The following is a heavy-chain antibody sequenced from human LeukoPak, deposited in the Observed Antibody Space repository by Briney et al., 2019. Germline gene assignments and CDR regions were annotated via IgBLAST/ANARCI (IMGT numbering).Heavy chain of an antibody. V-gene: IGHV3-30*04. D-gene: IGHD6-13*01. J-gene: IGHJ4*02. CDR3: ARSGAAAGTTVYY. Sequence: GGSLRLSCAASGFTFSSFSIHWVRQPPGKGLEWVALISYDGSNTYYADSVEGRFTISRDNAKNSLYLQMNSLRAEDTAVYYCARSGAAAGTTVYYWGQGTLVTVSS. CDR2: ISYDGSNT. CDR1: GFTFSSFS.